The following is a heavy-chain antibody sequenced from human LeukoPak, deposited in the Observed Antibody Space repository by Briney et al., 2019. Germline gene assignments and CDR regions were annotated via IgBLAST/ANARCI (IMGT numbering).Heavy chain of an antibody. CDR2: IHTSSRV. CDR1: GDSTTRGTYY. CDR3: ARDRGNGDYGDYFDS. V-gene: IGHV4-61*02. Sequence: SETLSLTCTVSGDSTTRGTYYWNWVRQPAGKGLEWIGRIHTSSRVNYNPSLKSRVTISIDTSRNLVSLRLTSVTAADAAVYYCARDRGNGDYGDYFDSWGQGTLVSVSS. J-gene: IGHJ4*02. D-gene: IGHD4-17*01.